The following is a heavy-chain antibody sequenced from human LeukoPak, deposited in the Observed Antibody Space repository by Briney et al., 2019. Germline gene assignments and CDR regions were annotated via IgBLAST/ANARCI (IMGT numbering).Heavy chain of an antibody. CDR2: IRYDGSNK. J-gene: IGHJ6*03. CDR1: GLTFSSYG. Sequence: PGGSLRLSCAASGLTFSSYGMHWVRQAPGKGLEWVAFIRYDGSNKYYADSVKGRFTISRDNSKNTLYLQMNSLRAEDTAVYYCAKALVVVAATCYYYYMDVRGKGTTVTVSS. CDR3: AKALVVVAATCYYYYMDV. D-gene: IGHD2-15*01. V-gene: IGHV3-30*02.